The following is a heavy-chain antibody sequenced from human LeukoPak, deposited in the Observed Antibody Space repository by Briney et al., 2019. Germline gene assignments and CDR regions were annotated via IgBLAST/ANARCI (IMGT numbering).Heavy chain of an antibody. D-gene: IGHD6-19*01. CDR1: GSSFTHYW. V-gene: IGHV5-51*01. J-gene: IGHJ4*02. CDR2: IYPGDSDT. Sequence: GESLKISCKGSGSSFTHYWITWVRKMPGKGLEWMGIIYPGDSDTRYSPSFQGQVTISADKSISTAYLQRNSLKASDTAMYYCARQDGSAWYYFDYWGQGTLVTVSS. CDR3: ARQDGSAWYYFDY.